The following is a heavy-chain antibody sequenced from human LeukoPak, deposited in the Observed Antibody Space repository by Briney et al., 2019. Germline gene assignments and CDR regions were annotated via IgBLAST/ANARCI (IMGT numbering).Heavy chain of an antibody. CDR2: INPNSGGT. Sequence: GASVKVSCKASGYTFTGYYMHWVRQAPGQGLEWMGWINPNSGGTNYAQKFQGRVTMTRDTSISTAYMELSRLRSDDTAVYYCARTRPGAKLELFDYWGQGTLVTVSS. CDR1: GYTFTGYY. V-gene: IGHV1-2*02. D-gene: IGHD1-7*01. J-gene: IGHJ4*02. CDR3: ARTRPGAKLELFDY.